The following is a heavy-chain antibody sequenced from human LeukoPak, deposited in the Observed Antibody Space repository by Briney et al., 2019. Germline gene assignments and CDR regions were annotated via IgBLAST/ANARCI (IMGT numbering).Heavy chain of an antibody. CDR2: ISGSGGST. J-gene: IGHJ4*02. D-gene: IGHD3-22*01. CDR1: EFTFSGYA. V-gene: IGHV3-23*01. Sequence: GGSLRLSCVASEFTFSGYAMSWVRQVPGKGLEWVSVISGSGGSTYYADSVKGRFTISRDNSKNTLYLQMNSLRAEDTAVYYCAKDLSYDSSGYRSDYWGQGTLVTVSS. CDR3: AKDLSYDSSGYRSDY.